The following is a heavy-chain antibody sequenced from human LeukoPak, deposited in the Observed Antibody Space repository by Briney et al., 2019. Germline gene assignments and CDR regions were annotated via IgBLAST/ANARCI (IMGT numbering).Heavy chain of an antibody. CDR2: IKQDGSEK. CDR1: GFTFSSYS. CDR3: VRGPHIAATSY. Sequence: PGGSLRLSCAASGFTFSSYSIHWVRQAPGKGLEWVANIKQDGSEKQYVDSVKGRFAISRDNAKKSLYLQINTLRAEDTAVYYCVRGPHIAATSYWGQGTLVTVSS. D-gene: IGHD6-25*01. J-gene: IGHJ4*02. V-gene: IGHV3-7*03.